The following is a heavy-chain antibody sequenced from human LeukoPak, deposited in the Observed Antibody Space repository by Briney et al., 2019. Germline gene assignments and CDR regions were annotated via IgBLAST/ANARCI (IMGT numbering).Heavy chain of an antibody. D-gene: IGHD6-13*01. J-gene: IGHJ4*02. V-gene: IGHV3-66*01. CDR1: GFTFSSYE. Sequence: GGSLRLSCAASGFTFSSYEMNWVRQAPGKGLEWVSVIYSGGSTYYADSVKGRFTISRDNSKNTLYLQMNSLRAEDTAVYYCARAVIAAAGSYDYWGQGTLVTVSS. CDR2: IYSGGST. CDR3: ARAVIAAAGSYDY.